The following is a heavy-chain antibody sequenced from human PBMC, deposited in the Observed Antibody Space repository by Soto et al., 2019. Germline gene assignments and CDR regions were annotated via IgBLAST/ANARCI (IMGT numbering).Heavy chain of an antibody. CDR1: GFTFSSYG. J-gene: IGHJ4*02. CDR2: SSATGAGT. CDR3: AKHCRTWGNYGFYCDF. Sequence: EVQLLESGGGLVQPGGSLRLSCAASGFTFSSYGMNWVRQAPGKGLEWVSFSSATGAGTYYADSVKGRFTISRDNSQNTLDLQMTSLGADDTAGYYCAKHCRTWGNYGFYCDFWGQAALVIVSS. V-gene: IGHV3-23*01. D-gene: IGHD1-7*01.